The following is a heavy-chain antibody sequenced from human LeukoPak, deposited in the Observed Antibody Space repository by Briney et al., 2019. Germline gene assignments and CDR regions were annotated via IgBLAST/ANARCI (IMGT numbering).Heavy chain of an antibody. D-gene: IGHD4-17*01. CDR3: ARGLTVTTRPAGY. J-gene: IGHJ4*02. V-gene: IGHV1-8*01. Sequence: GASVKVSCKASGYTFTSYDINWVRQATGQGLEWMGWMNPNSGNTDYAQKFQGRVTMTRNTSISTAYMEPSSLRSEDTAMYYCARGLTVTTRPAGYWGQGTLVTVSS. CDR2: MNPNSGNT. CDR1: GYTFTSYD.